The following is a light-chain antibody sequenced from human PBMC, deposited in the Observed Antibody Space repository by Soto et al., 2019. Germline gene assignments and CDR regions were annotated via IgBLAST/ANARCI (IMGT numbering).Light chain of an antibody. J-gene: IGLJ1*01. V-gene: IGLV2-8*01. CDR2: EVS. CDR1: SSDVGGYNY. Sequence: QSVLTQPPSASGSPGQSVTIPCTGTSSDVGGYNYVSWYQQHPGKAPKLMIYEVSKRPSGVPDRFSGSKSGNTASLTVSALQAEDEADYYCSSYAGSNDPYVFGTGTKGTVL. CDR3: SSYAGSNDPYV.